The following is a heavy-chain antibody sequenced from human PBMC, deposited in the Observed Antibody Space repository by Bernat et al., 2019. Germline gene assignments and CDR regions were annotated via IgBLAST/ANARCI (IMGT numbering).Heavy chain of an antibody. V-gene: IGHV3-64D*06. J-gene: IGHJ4*02. CDR2: ISSNGGST. CDR3: ARGDDHKGWDY. D-gene: IGHD2-15*01. Sequence: EVQLVESGGGLVQPGGSLRLSCSASGFTFSSYAMHWVRQAPGKGLEYVSAISSNGGSTYYADSVKGRFTISRDNSKNTLYLQMSSLRAEDTAVYYCARGDDHKGWDYWGQGTLVTVSS. CDR1: GFTFSSYA.